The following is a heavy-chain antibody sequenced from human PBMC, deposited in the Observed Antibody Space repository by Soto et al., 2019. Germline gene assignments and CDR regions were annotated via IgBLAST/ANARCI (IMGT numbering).Heavy chain of an antibody. CDR2: IYYSGST. V-gene: IGHV4-59*01. CDR3: ARENGGRHIAAAGGWFDP. CDR1: GGSISSYY. Sequence: ETLSLTCPVSGGSISSYYWSWIRQPPGKGLEWIGYIYYSGSTNYNPSLKSRVTISVDTSKNQFSLKLSSVTAADTAAYYSARENGGRHIAAAGGWFDPWGQGTLVTVYS. J-gene: IGHJ5*02. D-gene: IGHD6-13*01.